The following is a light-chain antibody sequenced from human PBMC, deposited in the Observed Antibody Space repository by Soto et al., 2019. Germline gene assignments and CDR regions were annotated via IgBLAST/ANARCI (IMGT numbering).Light chain of an antibody. CDR2: DAC. V-gene: IGKV3-11*01. CDR3: QQRSSSPPYT. J-gene: IGKJ2*01. CDR1: QSVSSY. Sequence: EIVLTQSPATLSLSPGEIATLSCRASQSVSSYLAWYQQKPGQAPRLLIYDACNRATGIPARFSGRESGTHLSTTVRTLEPQDLAVNYCQQRSSSPPYTFGQGTKRAIK.